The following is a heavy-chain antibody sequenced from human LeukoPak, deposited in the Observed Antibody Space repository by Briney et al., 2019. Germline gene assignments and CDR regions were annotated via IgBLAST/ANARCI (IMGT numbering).Heavy chain of an antibody. CDR2: INPNSGAT. CDR1: GCTFINSY. D-gene: IGHD3-9*01. CDR3: ARAFSFDHELFDY. J-gene: IGHJ4*02. Sequence: ASVKVSCKTSGCTFINSYMHWVRQARGQGLEWMGWINPNSGATHYAPKFQARVTMTRDTSLTTVYMDLTWLTSDDTAVYYCARAFSFDHELFDYWGQGTLVTVSS. V-gene: IGHV1-2*02.